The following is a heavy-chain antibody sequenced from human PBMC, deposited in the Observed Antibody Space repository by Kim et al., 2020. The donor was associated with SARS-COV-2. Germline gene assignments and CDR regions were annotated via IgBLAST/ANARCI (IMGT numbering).Heavy chain of an antibody. J-gene: IGHJ3*02. V-gene: IGHV4-59*01. CDR3: ARSWHDAFDI. Sequence: SETLSLTCTVSGGSISSYYWSWIRQPPGKGLEWIGHIYYSGSTNYNPSLKSRVTISVDTSKNQFSLKLSSVTAADTAVYYCARSWHDAFDIWGQGTMVTVSS. CDR1: GGSISSYY. CDR2: IYYSGST. D-gene: IGHD5-12*01.